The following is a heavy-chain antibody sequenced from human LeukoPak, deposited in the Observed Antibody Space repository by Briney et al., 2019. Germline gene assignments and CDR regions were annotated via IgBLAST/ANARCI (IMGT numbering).Heavy chain of an antibody. CDR2: IYYSGST. CDR1: GGSISSGGYY. Sequence: PSETLSLTCTVSGGSISSGGYYWSWIRQHPGKGLEWIGYIYYSGSTYYNPSLKGRVTISVDTSKNQFSLKLSSVTAADTAVYYCARCNLEWLPNWFDPWGQGTLVTVSS. V-gene: IGHV4-31*03. J-gene: IGHJ5*02. CDR3: ARCNLEWLPNWFDP. D-gene: IGHD3-3*01.